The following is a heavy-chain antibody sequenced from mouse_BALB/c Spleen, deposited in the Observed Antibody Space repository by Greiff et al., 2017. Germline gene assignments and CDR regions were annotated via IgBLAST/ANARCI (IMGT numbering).Heavy chain of an antibody. V-gene: IGHV1-9*01. CDR2: ILPGSGST. CDR1: GYTFSSYW. J-gene: IGHJ3*01. CDR3: ARMDSMITTAY. D-gene: IGHD2-4*01. Sequence: VQLQQSGAELMKPGASVKISCKATGYTFSSYWIEWVKQRPGHGLEWIGEILPGSGSTNYNEKFKGKATFTADTSSNTAYMQLSSLTSEDSAVYYCARMDSMITTAYWGQGTLVTVSA.